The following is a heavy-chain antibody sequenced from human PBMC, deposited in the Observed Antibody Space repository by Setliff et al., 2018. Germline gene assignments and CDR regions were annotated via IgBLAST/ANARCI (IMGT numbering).Heavy chain of an antibody. J-gene: IGHJ4*02. V-gene: IGHV3-23*01. Sequence: HPGGSLRLSCAASTFTFSKYAVTWVRQAPGKGLQWVASIGASGHNTYYADFVKGRFTISRDNSGNTLYLLMNSLRGDDTASYYCARAQNIFGGNFDSWGQGTLVTVSS. CDR1: TFTFSKYA. D-gene: IGHD3-3*01. CDR2: IGASGHNT. CDR3: ARAQNIFGGNFDS.